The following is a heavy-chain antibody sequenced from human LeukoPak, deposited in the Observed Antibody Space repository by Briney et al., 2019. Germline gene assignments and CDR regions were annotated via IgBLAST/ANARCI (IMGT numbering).Heavy chain of an antibody. D-gene: IGHD4-11*01. CDR1: GGSISSSDYY. V-gene: IGHV4-39*07. Sequence: SETLSLTCTVSGGSISSSDYYWGWIRQPPGKGLEWIGNIYYSGITFYNPSLKSRVTISVDTSKNQFSLKLSSVTAADTAVYYCAIKTRQYYYYGMDVWGQGTTVTVSS. CDR2: IYYSGIT. CDR3: AIKTRQYYYYGMDV. J-gene: IGHJ6*02.